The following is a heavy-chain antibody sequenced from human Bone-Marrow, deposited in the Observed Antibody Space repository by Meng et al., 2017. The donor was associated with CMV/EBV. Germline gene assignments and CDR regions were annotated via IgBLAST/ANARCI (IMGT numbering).Heavy chain of an antibody. CDR1: GYTFSNYW. V-gene: IGHV5-51*01. CDR3: ARSHPGDLWSGYAGYYFDF. Sequence: GGSLRLSCKGSGYTFSNYWIGWVRQMPGRGLEWMGIIHPGDSDTRYRPSFQGQVTFSVDKSNSTVHLQWSSLKASDTAMYYCARSHPGDLWSGYAGYYFDFWGQGTTVTVSS. CDR2: IHPGDSDT. J-gene: IGHJ4*03. D-gene: IGHD3-3*01.